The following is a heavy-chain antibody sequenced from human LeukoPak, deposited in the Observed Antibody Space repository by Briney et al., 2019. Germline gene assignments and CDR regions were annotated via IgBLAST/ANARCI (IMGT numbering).Heavy chain of an antibody. CDR1: GFTFSSHA. V-gene: IGHV3-23*01. Sequence: PGGSLRLSCSGSGFTFSSHAISWVRQAPGKGLEWVSAISGSGGTTYYADSVKGRFTISRDNSKNTLFLQMNSLRAEDTAVYYCAKDRLPMVRGIDYWGQGTLVTVSS. CDR2: ISGSGGTT. J-gene: IGHJ4*02. D-gene: IGHD3-10*01. CDR3: AKDRLPMVRGIDY.